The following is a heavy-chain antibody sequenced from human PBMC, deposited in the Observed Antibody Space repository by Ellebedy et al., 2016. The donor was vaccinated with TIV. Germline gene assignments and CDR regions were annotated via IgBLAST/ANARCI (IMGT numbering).Heavy chain of an antibody. J-gene: IGHJ4*02. CDR1: GGSFSGYY. CDR2: INHSRIT. Sequence: MPSETLSLTCAVYGGSFSGYYWSRIRQPPGKGLEWIWEINHSRITNYNPSLKSRVTISVDTSKNQFSLKLSSVTAADTAVYYCARWVAVAATYCDYWGQGTLVTVSS. D-gene: IGHD6-19*01. CDR3: ARWVAVAATYCDY. V-gene: IGHV4-34*01.